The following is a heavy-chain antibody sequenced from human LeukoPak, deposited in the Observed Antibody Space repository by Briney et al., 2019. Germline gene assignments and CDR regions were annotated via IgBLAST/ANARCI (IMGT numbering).Heavy chain of an antibody. J-gene: IGHJ4*02. V-gene: IGHV3-15*01. CDR2: IKSKTDGGTT. CDR3: TTDGALGYSSGWYDDY. Sequence: GGSLRLSCAASGLTFSNAWMSWVRQAPGKGLERVGHIKSKTDGGTTDYAAPVKGRFTISRDDSKNTLYLQMNSLKAEDTAVYYCTTDGALGYSSGWYDDYWGQGTLVTVSS. D-gene: IGHD6-19*01. CDR1: GLTFSNAW.